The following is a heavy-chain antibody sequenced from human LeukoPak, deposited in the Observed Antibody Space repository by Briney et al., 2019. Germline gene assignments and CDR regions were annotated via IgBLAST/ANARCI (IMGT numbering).Heavy chain of an antibody. CDR1: GGTFSSYA. CDR3: ARVYNWNNWFDP. V-gene: IGHV1-69*05. CDR2: IIPIFGTA. Sequence: SVKVSCKASGGTFSSYAISWVRQAPGQGLEWMGRIIPIFGTANYAQKFHGRVTITTDESTSTAYMELSSLRSEDTAVYYCARVYNWNNWFDPWGQGTLVTVSS. D-gene: IGHD1-20*01. J-gene: IGHJ5*02.